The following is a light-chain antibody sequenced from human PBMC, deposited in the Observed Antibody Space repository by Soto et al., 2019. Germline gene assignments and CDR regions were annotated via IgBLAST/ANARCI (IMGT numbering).Light chain of an antibody. J-gene: IGLJ3*02. V-gene: IGLV1-40*01. CDR3: QSYDSSLSGSWV. CDR1: SSNIGAGHD. Sequence: QSALTQPPSVSGAPGQRVTISCTGSSSNIGAGHDVHWYQQFPGRAPQLLIYGNNNRPSGVPDRFSGSRSGTSASLAITGLQAEDEADYYCQSYDSSLSGSWVFGGGTKLTVL. CDR2: GNN.